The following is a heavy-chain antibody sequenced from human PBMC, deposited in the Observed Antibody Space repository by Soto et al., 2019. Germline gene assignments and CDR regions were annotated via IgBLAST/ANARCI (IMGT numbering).Heavy chain of an antibody. CDR3: SRTLYSSGWYRSNVNWFDP. V-gene: IGHV4-34*01. Sequence: QVQLQQWGAGLLKPSETLSLTCAVYGGSFSGYYWSWIRQPPGKGLEWIGEINHSGSTNYNPSLKSRVTISVDTSKHQFSLKLSSVAAADTAVYYCSRTLYSSGWYRSNVNWFDPWGQGTLVTVSS. J-gene: IGHJ5*02. CDR1: GGSFSGYY. CDR2: INHSGST. D-gene: IGHD6-19*01.